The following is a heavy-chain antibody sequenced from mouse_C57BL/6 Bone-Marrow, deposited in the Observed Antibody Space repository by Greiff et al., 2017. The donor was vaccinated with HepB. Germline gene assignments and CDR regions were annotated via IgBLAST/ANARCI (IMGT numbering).Heavy chain of an antibody. Sequence: QVQLQQPGAELVKPGASVKLSCKASGYTFTSYWMQWVKQRPGQGLEWIGEIDPSDSYTNYNQKFKGKATLTVDTSSSTAYMQLSSLTSEDSAVYYCAREGVYSKLAWFAYWGQGTLVTVSA. CDR1: GYTFTSYW. CDR3: AREGVYSKLAWFAY. J-gene: IGHJ3*01. CDR2: IDPSDSYT. V-gene: IGHV1-50*01. D-gene: IGHD2-5*01.